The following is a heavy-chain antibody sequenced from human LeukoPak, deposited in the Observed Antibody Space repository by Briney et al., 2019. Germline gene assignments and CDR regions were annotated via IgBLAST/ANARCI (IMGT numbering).Heavy chain of an antibody. CDR3: ARASFSSSLFYAFDI. J-gene: IGHJ3*02. D-gene: IGHD6-6*01. V-gene: IGHV4-4*07. CDR1: GGSISSYY. Sequence: SETLSLTCTVSGGSISSYYWSWIRQPAGKGLEWIGRIYTSGSTNYNPSLKSRVTMSVDTSKNQFSLKLSSVTAADTAVYYCARASFSSSLFYAFDIWGQGTMVTVSS. CDR2: IYTSGST.